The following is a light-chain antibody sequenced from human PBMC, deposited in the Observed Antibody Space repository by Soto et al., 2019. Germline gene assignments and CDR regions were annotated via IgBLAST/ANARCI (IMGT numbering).Light chain of an antibody. J-gene: IGKJ1*01. V-gene: IGKV1-5*03. Sequence: DIQMTQSPSTLSASVGDRVTITCRASQSLSGWLAWYQQKPGKAPNLLISKTSTLGSGVPSRFSGSGSGTEFTLTISSLQPDDFATYSCQQYYISKTFGPGTKVEIK. CDR3: QQYYISKT. CDR1: QSLSGW. CDR2: KTS.